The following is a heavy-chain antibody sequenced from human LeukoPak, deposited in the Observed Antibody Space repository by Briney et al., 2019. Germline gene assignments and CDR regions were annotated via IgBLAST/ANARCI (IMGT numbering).Heavy chain of an antibody. V-gene: IGHV3-33*01. J-gene: IGHJ4*02. CDR2: IWYDGSNK. CDR1: GFTFSSYG. Sequence: PGGSLRLSCAASGFTFSSYGMHWVRQAPGKGLEWVAVIWYDGSNKYYADSVKGRFTISRDNSKNTLYLQMNSLRAEDSAVYYCARGPFGRYYYDSSAPDYWGQGTLVTVSS. CDR3: ARGPFGRYYYDSSAPDY. D-gene: IGHD3-22*01.